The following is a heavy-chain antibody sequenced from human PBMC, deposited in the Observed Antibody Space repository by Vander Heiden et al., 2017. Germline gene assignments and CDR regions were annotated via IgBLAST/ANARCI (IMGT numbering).Heavy chain of an antibody. Sequence: EVQLLASGGGWVQPGGSVRVSCAASGLPFSSYAMSWVRQGPGKGLEWVSGIGGSGGSTYYADSVKGRFTISRDNSKNTLYLQMNSLRAEDTAVYYCAKDLQGSDFWSLFDYWGQGTLVTVSS. V-gene: IGHV3-23*01. CDR1: GLPFSSYA. J-gene: IGHJ4*02. CDR2: IGGSGGST. CDR3: AKDLQGSDFWSLFDY. D-gene: IGHD3-3*01.